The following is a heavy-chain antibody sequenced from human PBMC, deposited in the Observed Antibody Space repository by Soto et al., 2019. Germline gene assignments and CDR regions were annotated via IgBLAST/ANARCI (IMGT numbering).Heavy chain of an antibody. CDR3: ARGGHVVVVTAALDY. CDR2: VNPSGGHT. D-gene: IGHD2-21*02. CDR1: GYILSSYN. V-gene: IGHV1-46*01. J-gene: IGHJ4*02. Sequence: ASVKVSCKASGYILSSYNMHWVRQAPGQGLEWMGTVNPSGGHTTYAQHFLGRVTMTGDTSTSTLYMELTSLTSDDTAVYYCARGGHVVVVTAALDYWGQGTLVTVSS.